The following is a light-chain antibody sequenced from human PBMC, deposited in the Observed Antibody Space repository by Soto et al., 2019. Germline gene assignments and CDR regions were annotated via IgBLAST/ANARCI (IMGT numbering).Light chain of an antibody. V-gene: IGKV1-8*01. CDR1: QGISSY. Sequence: AIRMTQSPSSFSASTGDRVTITCRASQGISSYLAWYQQKPGKAPKLLIDAASTVHSGVPSRFSGRGSGTDFTLTISCLQSEDFATYYCHQYYSYPLTLGGGTQVEIK. CDR3: HQYYSYPLT. CDR2: AAS. J-gene: IGKJ4*01.